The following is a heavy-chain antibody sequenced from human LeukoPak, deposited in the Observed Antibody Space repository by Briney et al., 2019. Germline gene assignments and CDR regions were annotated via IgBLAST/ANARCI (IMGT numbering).Heavy chain of an antibody. D-gene: IGHD3-22*01. Sequence: PGGSLRVSCEASGFTFSSYEMIWVRQAPGKGLEWVSYISTNSGRTIYYADSVKGRFTISRDNAKSTLYLQMNSLRTEDTAVHYCARESDSGGYRFDSWGQGSLVTVSS. CDR1: GFTFSSYE. CDR2: ISTNSGRTI. J-gene: IGHJ4*02. CDR3: ARESDSGGYRFDS. V-gene: IGHV3-48*03.